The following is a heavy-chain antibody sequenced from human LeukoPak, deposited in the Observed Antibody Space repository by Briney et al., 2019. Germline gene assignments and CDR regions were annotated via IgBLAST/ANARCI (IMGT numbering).Heavy chain of an antibody. Sequence: PGGSLRLSCAASGFTFSSYSMNWVRQAPGKGLEWVSSISSSGSYIYYADSVKGRFTISRDNAKNSLYLQMNSLRAEDTAVYYCARGAPGTAMGLDAFDIWGQGTMVTVSS. CDR2: ISSSGSYI. CDR3: ARGAPGTAMGLDAFDI. CDR1: GFTFSSYS. V-gene: IGHV3-21*04. D-gene: IGHD5-18*01. J-gene: IGHJ3*02.